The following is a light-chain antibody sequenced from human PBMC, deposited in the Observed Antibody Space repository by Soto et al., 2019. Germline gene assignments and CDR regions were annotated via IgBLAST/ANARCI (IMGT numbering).Light chain of an antibody. Sequence: QSVLTQPASVSGSPGQSVAISCTGTSSDVGGYNYVSWYQQHPGKAPKLMIYEVNKRPSGVPDRFSGSKSGNTASLTVSGLQAEAEADYYCSSYAGSSNVFGTGTKVTVL. CDR2: EVN. V-gene: IGLV2-8*01. J-gene: IGLJ1*01. CDR3: SSYAGSSNV. CDR1: SSDVGGYNY.